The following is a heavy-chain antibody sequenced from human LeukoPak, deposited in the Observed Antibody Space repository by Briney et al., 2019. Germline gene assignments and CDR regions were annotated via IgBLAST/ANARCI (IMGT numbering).Heavy chain of an antibody. CDR2: MNPNSGNT. CDR3: ARGGYCSGGSCYTQYYGMDV. Sequence: GASVKVSCKASGYTFTSYDINWVRQATGQGLEWMGWMNPNSGNTGYAQKFQGRVTMTRNTSISTAYMELSSLRSEDTAVYYCARGGYCSGGSCYTQYYGMDVWGQGTTVTVSS. D-gene: IGHD2-15*01. J-gene: IGHJ6*02. V-gene: IGHV1-8*01. CDR1: GYTFTSYD.